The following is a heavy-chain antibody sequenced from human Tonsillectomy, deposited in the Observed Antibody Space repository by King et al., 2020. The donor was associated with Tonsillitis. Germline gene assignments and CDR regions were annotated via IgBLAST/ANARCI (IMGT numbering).Heavy chain of an antibody. J-gene: IGHJ5*02. CDR2: IYNSGST. V-gene: IGHV4-59*01. CDR1: GGSISSYF. CDR3: ATTQYSSSWGDWFDP. D-gene: IGHD6-13*01. Sequence: VQLQESGPGLVKPSETLSLTCNVSGGSISSYFWSWLRQPPGKGLEWIGYIYNSGSTKYNPSLESRVTISIDTSKNQFSLSLSSVTAADTAVYYCATTQYSSSWGDWFDPWGQGTLVTVSS.